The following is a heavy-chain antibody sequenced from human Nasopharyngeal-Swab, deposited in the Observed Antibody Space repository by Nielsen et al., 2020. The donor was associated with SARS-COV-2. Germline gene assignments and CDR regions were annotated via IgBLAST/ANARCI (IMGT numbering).Heavy chain of an antibody. CDR2: MYYSGST. CDR3: ARDRPLYCSGGSCPLYRYGMDV. Sequence: SETLSLTCTVSGGSISSYYWSWIRQPPGKGLEWIGYMYYSGSTNYNPSLKSRVTISVDTSKNQFSLKLSSVTADDTAVYYCARDRPLYCSGGSCPLYRYGMDVWGQGTTVTVSS. CDR1: GGSISSYY. V-gene: IGHV4-59*01. J-gene: IGHJ6*02. D-gene: IGHD2-15*01.